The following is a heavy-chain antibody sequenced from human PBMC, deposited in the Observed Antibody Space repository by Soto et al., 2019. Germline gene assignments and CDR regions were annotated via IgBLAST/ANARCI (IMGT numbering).Heavy chain of an antibody. J-gene: IGHJ4*02. D-gene: IGHD3-3*01. CDR1: GFTFRGYA. Sequence: PGGSLRLSCAASGFTFRGYAMTWVRQAPGKGLQWVSSISESGGSTYYADAAKGRFTISRDNSKNTLYLQMNSLRTEDTAVYYCARALDFWSAYFDYWGQGSLVTVSS. V-gene: IGHV3-23*01. CDR2: ISESGGST. CDR3: ARALDFWSAYFDY.